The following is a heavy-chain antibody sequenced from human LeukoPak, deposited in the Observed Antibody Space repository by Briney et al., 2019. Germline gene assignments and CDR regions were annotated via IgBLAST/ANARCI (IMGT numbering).Heavy chain of an antibody. V-gene: IGHV3-23*01. CDR2: ISGSGGST. J-gene: IGHJ4*02. Sequence: GGSLRLSCAASGFTFSNYAMSWVRQGPGKGLECVSGISGSGGSTYYADSVKGRFTISRDNSKNTLYLQMNSLRAEDTAIYYCAKGCGGSCYSEFDYWGQGTLVTVSS. D-gene: IGHD2-15*01. CDR1: GFTFSNYA. CDR3: AKGCGGSCYSEFDY.